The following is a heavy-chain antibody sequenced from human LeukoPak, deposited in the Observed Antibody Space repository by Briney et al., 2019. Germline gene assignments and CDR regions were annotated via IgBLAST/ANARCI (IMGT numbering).Heavy chain of an antibody. V-gene: IGHV3-7*01. Sequence: GGSLRLSCAVSGLTLSSSWMAWVRQAPGKGLEWVASINPEGSEKYSADSVKGRFTISRDNAKNSLYLQMDSLRVEDTAFYYCARDLAYSRLDYWGQGMLVTVSS. CDR2: INPEGSEK. J-gene: IGHJ4*02. CDR1: GLTLSSSW. D-gene: IGHD5-18*01. CDR3: ARDLAYSRLDY.